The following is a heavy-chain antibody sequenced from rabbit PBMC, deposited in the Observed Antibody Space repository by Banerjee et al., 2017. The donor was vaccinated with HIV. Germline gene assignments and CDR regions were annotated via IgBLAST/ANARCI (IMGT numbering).Heavy chain of an antibody. J-gene: IGHJ4*01. D-gene: IGHD1-1*01. Sequence: QQQLEESGGGLVKPGGTLTLTCKASGIDFSSYYYMCWVRQAPGKGLELIACIYTSSGNTWCAGWVKGRFPISRHNAQNTLYLQLNSLTAADTATYFCVRGSISGTDYNLWGPGTLVTVS. CDR3: VRGSISGTDYNL. CDR2: IYTSSGNT. CDR1: GIDFSSYYY. V-gene: IGHV1S43*01.